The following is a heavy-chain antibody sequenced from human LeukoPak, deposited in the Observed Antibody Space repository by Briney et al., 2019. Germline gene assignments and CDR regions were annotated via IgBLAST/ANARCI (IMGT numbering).Heavy chain of an antibody. CDR1: GYTFTDYY. V-gene: IGHV1-2*02. CDR2: INPNSGGT. D-gene: IGHD5-18*01. CDR3: ARGGLIGRGYSYGYPFDY. J-gene: IGHJ4*02. Sequence: ASVKVSCRASGYTFTDYYMHWVRQAPGQGHEWMGWINPNSGGTKYAQKFQGRVTVTRDTSISTAYMMLRSDDTAVFYCARGGLIGRGYSYGYPFDYWGQGTLVTFSS.